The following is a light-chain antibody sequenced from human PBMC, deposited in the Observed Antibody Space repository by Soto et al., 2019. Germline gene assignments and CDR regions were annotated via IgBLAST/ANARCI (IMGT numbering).Light chain of an antibody. Sequence: EILLTQSPGTLSVSPGERATLSCWASQSVSSSFVAWYQQKPGQAPRLLIYGASSRAAGIPDRLSGSGSGTDFTLTISRLEPADFAVYHCQQYGSSPTFGQGTKVYIK. J-gene: IGKJ1*01. CDR2: GAS. CDR1: QSVSSSF. CDR3: QQYGSSPT. V-gene: IGKV3-20*01.